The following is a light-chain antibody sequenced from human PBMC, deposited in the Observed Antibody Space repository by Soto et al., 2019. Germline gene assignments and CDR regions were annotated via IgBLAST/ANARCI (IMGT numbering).Light chain of an antibody. CDR2: DNN. Sequence: QSVLTQPPSVSAAPGQKVTISCSGSTSNIGNNYVSWYQQVPGTAPKLLIYDNNKRPSGIPDRFSGSKSGTSATLGITGLQTGDEADYYCGTWDSSLSAMIFGGGTKVTVL. CDR1: TSNIGNNY. CDR3: GTWDSSLSAMI. V-gene: IGLV1-51*01. J-gene: IGLJ2*01.